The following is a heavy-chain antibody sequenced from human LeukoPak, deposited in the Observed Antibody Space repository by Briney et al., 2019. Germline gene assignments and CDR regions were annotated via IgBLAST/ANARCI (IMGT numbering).Heavy chain of an antibody. Sequence: SVKVSCKASGGTSSSYAISWVRQAPGQGLEWMGGIIPMFGTVNYAQKFQGRVTITADKSTSTAYMELSSLRSEDTAVYFCARVRGILTGYDYYYMDVWGKGTTVTVSS. CDR1: GGTSSSYA. D-gene: IGHD3-9*01. V-gene: IGHV1-69*06. CDR2: IIPMFGTV. CDR3: ARVRGILTGYDYYYMDV. J-gene: IGHJ6*03.